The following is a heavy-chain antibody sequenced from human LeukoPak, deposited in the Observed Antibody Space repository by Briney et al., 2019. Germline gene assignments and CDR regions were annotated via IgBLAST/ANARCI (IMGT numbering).Heavy chain of an antibody. D-gene: IGHD2/OR15-2a*01. CDR1: GGSISGYY. CDR3: AGHHPRNTVDF. V-gene: IGHV4-59*08. J-gene: IGHJ4*02. CDR2: ISDIGSI. Sequence: SETLSLTCTVSGGSISGYYWRWIRQPPGKGLEWIAYISDIGSINYNPSLKSRVTISLDTSKNQLSLKLRSVTAADTAVYYCAGHHPRNTVDFWGQGTLVTVSS.